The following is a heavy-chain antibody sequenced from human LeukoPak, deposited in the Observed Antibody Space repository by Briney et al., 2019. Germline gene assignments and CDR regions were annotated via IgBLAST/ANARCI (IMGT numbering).Heavy chain of an antibody. CDR2: IKQDGGEK. CDR1: GFTLSAYW. V-gene: IGHV3-7*01. Sequence: QPGGSLRLSCAASGFTLSAYWMHWVRQAPGKGLEWVANIKQDGGEKYYVDSVKGRFTISRDNAKNSLYLQMNSLRAEDTAVYYCARDRGFGQADVWGKGTTVTVSS. D-gene: IGHD3-10*01. CDR3: ARDRGFGQADV. J-gene: IGHJ6*04.